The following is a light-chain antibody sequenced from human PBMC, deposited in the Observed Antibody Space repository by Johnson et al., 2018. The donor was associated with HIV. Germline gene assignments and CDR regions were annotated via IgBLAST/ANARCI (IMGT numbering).Light chain of an antibody. CDR1: SSNIGNNY. V-gene: IGLV1-51*01. CDR3: GSWDSSLSAFV. CDR2: DNN. J-gene: IGLJ1*01. Sequence: QSVLTQSPSVSAAPGQKVTISCSGSSSNIGNNYVSWYQQIPGTAPKLLIYDNNKRPSEIPDRFSGSKSGTSATLGITGLQTGDETDYYCGSWDSSLSAFVFGTGTKVTVL.